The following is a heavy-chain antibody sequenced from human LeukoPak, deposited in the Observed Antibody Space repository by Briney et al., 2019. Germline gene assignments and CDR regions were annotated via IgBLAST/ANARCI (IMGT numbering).Heavy chain of an antibody. V-gene: IGHV4-59*08. D-gene: IGHD3-10*01. CDR1: GGSISSYY. J-gene: IGHJ3*02. CDR2: IYYSGST. CDR3: ARRVWFGESLGAFDI. Sequence: SETLSLTCTVSGGSISSYYWSWIRQPPGKGLEWIGYIYYSGSTNYNPSLKSRVTISVDTSKNQFSLKLSSVTAADTAVYYCARRVWFGESLGAFDIWGQGTMVTVSS.